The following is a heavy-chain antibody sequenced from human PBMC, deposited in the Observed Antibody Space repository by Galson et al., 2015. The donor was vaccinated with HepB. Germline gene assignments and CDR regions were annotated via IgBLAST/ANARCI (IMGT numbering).Heavy chain of an antibody. J-gene: IGHJ3*02. D-gene: IGHD6-6*01. CDR3: ARSYSSSSVYLDAFDI. CDR1: GFTFSSYW. V-gene: IGHV3-74*01. CDR2: INSDGSST. Sequence: SLRLSCAASGFTFSSYWMHWVRQAPGKGLVWVSRINSDGSSTSYADSVKGRFTISRDNAKNTLYLQMNSLRAEDTAVYYCARSYSSSSVYLDAFDIWGQGTMVTVSS.